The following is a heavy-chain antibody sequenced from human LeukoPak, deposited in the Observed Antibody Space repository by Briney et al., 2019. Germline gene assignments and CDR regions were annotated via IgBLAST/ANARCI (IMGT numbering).Heavy chain of an antibody. J-gene: IGHJ6*02. V-gene: IGHV3-48*02. D-gene: IGHD6-6*01. Sequence: PGGSLRLSCAASGFTFSNYSMNWVRQAPGKGLEWVSYISSSSSTIYYADSVKGRFTISRDNAKNSLYLQMDSLRDEDTAIYYCGKCSSSSNYYYGMDVWGQGTTVTVSS. CDR2: ISSSSSTI. CDR1: GFTFSNYS. CDR3: GKCSSSSNYYYGMDV.